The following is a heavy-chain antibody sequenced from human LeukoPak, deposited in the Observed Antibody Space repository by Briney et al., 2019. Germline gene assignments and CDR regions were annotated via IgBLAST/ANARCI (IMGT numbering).Heavy chain of an antibody. CDR2: IYYSGST. CDR1: GGSISSGGYY. D-gene: IGHD3-3*01. V-gene: IGHV4-31*03. Sequence: SETLSLTCTVSGGSISSGGYYWSWIRQHPGEGLEWIGYIYYSGSTYYNPSLKSRVTISVDTSKNQFSLKLSSVTAADTAVYYCARGFTDYDSRYFDLWGRGTLVTVSS. CDR3: ARGFTDYDSRYFDL. J-gene: IGHJ2*01.